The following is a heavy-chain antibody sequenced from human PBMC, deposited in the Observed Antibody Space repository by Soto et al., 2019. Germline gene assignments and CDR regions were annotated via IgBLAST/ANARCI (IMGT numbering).Heavy chain of an antibody. Sequence: LQLQESAPDLVKPSGPLSLPCTASGGSISRISYYWGWIGQPPGEGLEWIGSISNGGGTYYNPSLRSRVAISVDASKNQFSLKLSAVTAADTAVYYCALTISVVDPWGQGTLVTVSS. D-gene: IGHD6-19*01. CDR2: ISNGGGT. J-gene: IGHJ5*02. CDR3: ALTISVVDP. V-gene: IGHV4-39*01. CDR1: GGSISRISYY.